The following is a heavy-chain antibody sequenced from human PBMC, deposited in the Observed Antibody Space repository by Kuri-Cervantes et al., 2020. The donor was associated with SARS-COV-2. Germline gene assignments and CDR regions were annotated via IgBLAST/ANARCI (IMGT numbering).Heavy chain of an antibody. CDR3: ASRDGTTLNYYYYYMDV. V-gene: IGHV4-61*05. Sequence: GSLRLSCTVSGGSISSSSHYWSWIRQPPGKGLEWIGFVYYSGSSNYNPSLKSRVTTSVDTSKNQFSLKLSSVTAADTAVYYCASRDGTTLNYYYYYMDVWGKGTTVTVSS. CDR1: GGSISSSSHY. CDR2: VYYSGSS. J-gene: IGHJ6*03. D-gene: IGHD1-7*01.